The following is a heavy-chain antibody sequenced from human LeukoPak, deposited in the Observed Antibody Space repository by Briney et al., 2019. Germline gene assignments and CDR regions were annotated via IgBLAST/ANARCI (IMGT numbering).Heavy chain of an antibody. CDR2: IYYSGST. CDR1: GXSINNYY. V-gene: IGHV4-59*01. Sequence: PSETLSLTCSVPGXSINNYYWNWIRQPPGKGLEWIGYIYYSGSTNYNPSLKSRVTISVDTSKNQFSLKLSSVTAADTAVYYCARTNAFDIWGQGTMVTVSS. CDR3: ARTNAFDI. J-gene: IGHJ3*02.